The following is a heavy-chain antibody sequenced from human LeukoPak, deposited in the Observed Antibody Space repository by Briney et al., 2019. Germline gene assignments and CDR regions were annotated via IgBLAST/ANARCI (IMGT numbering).Heavy chain of an antibody. Sequence: VGSLRLSCVASGFTFSSYGMHWVRQAPGKGLEWVAVISYDGTNKYYADSVRRRFTISRDNSKNTLYLQMDSLRTEDTAVYYCARVELYASGWYGSVDYWGQGPLVAVSS. D-gene: IGHD6-19*01. CDR2: ISYDGTNK. J-gene: IGHJ4*02. V-gene: IGHV3-30*03. CDR3: ARVELYASGWYGSVDY. CDR1: GFTFSSYG.